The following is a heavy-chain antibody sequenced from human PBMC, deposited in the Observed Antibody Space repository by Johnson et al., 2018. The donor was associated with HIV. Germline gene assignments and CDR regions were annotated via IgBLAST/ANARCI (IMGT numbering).Heavy chain of an antibody. V-gene: IGHV3-7*01. J-gene: IGHJ3*02. D-gene: IGHD2-15*01. CDR3: ARVWVVEVARGAFDI. Sequence: QLVESGGGLAQPGGSLRLSCAASGFTFSSYWMAWVRQAPGKGLEWVANVKQDGSEKNYVDSVKGRFTISRDNAKNSMYLQMNSLRGEDTAVYYCARVWVVEVARGAFDIWGQGTMVTVS. CDR1: GFTFSSYW. CDR2: VKQDGSEK.